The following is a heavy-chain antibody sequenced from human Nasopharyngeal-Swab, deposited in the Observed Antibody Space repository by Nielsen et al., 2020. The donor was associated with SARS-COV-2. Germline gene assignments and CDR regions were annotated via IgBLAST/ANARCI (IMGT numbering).Heavy chain of an antibody. CDR1: GYTFTGYY. Sequence: ASVKVSCKTSGYTFTGYYIQWVRQAPGQGLEWMGWINTNTGNPTYAQGFTGRFVFSLDTSVSTAYLQISSLKAEDTAVYYCARESGGSTVDYWGQGTLVTVSS. CDR2: INTNTGNP. J-gene: IGHJ4*02. CDR3: ARESGGSTVDY. D-gene: IGHD1-1*01. V-gene: IGHV7-4-1*02.